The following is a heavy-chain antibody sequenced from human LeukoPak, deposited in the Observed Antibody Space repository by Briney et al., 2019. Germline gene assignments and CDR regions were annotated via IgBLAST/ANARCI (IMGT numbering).Heavy chain of an antibody. J-gene: IGHJ4*02. CDR2: INHSGST. D-gene: IGHD5-18*01. CDR1: GGSFSGYY. Sequence: SETLSLTCAVYGGSFSGYYWSWIRQPPGKGLEWIGEINHSGSTNYNPSLKSRVTISVDTSKNQFSLKLSSVTAADTAAYYCARGRGRGYSYGFYYFDYWGQGTLVTVS. V-gene: IGHV4-34*01. CDR3: ARGRGRGYSYGFYYFDY.